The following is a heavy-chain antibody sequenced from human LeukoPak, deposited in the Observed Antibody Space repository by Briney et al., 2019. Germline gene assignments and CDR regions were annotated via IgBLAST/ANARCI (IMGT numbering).Heavy chain of an antibody. CDR3: GRVAYCGSGCYYYFDY. CDR2: INPRSSGT. V-gene: IGHV1-2*02. J-gene: IGHJ4*02. D-gene: IGHD2-21*02. Sequence: ASVKVSCKASGYTFTDNYIHWVRQAPGQGLEWMGWINPRSSGTSYGQKFQGSVTVTRDTSISTAYMELSSLTSDDTAVYYCGRVAYCGSGCYYYFDYWGQGTLVTASS. CDR1: GYTFTDNY.